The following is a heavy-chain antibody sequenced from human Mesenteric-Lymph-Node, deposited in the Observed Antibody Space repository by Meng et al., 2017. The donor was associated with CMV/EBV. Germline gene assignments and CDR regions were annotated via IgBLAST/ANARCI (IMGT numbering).Heavy chain of an antibody. CDR1: GGSVSSGSYY. CDR3: ATDDGSY. J-gene: IGHJ4*02. CDR2: VKPDGSEE. D-gene: IGHD2-2*03. Sequence: ETLSLTCTVSGGSVSSGSYYWSWIRQPPGKGLEWMATVKPDGSEEFYVDSVKGRFTISRDNAKNSLYLQMNSLRAEDTSVYYCATDDGSYWGQGTLVTVSS. V-gene: IGHV3-7*01.